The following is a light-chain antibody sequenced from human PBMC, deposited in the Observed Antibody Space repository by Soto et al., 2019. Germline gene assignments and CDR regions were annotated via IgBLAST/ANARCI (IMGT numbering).Light chain of an antibody. V-gene: IGLV2-23*01. CDR1: SSNIGGYNV. Sequence: QSALTQPASVSGSPGQSITISCSGTSSNIGGYNVVSWYQHQPGNAPKVIVYEGIKRPSGVSDRFSGSTSGSTASLTISGLQAEDEAEYYCCSYVGATTYVFGSGTKVTVL. CDR3: CSYVGATTYV. J-gene: IGLJ1*01. CDR2: EGI.